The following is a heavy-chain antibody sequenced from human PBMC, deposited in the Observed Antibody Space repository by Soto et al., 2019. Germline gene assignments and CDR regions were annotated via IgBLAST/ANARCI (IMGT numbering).Heavy chain of an antibody. D-gene: IGHD2-15*01. CDR1: GYTFTDYG. CDR2: ISAYNDNT. V-gene: IGHV1-18*01. Sequence: GASVKVSCKASGYTFTDYGISWVRQAPGQGLEWMGWISAYNDNTNYAQKLQGRVTMTTDTSTSTVYMELRSLRSDDTAMYYCARDYCSGGSCYGPDYWGQGTLVTVS. J-gene: IGHJ4*02. CDR3: ARDYCSGGSCYGPDY.